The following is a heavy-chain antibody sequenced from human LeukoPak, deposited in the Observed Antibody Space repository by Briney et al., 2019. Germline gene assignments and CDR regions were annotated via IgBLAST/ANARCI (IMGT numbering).Heavy chain of an antibody. CDR1: GGTFSSYA. V-gene: IGHV1-69*13. CDR3: ARPYSSSWYRGYYYYMDV. CDR2: IIPIFGTA. Sequence: SVKVSCKASGGTFSSYAISWVRQAPGQGLEWMGGIIPIFGTANYAQKFQGRVTITADESTSTAYMELSSLRSEDTAVYYCARPYSSSWYRGYYYYMDVWGKGTTVTVSS. D-gene: IGHD6-13*01. J-gene: IGHJ6*03.